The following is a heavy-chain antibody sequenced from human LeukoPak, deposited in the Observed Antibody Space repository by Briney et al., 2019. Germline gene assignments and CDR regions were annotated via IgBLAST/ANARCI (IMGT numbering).Heavy chain of an antibody. J-gene: IGHJ4*02. CDR1: GFTFRNYG. CDR2: IWFDGSNR. CDR3: ARDTSGYYDY. Sequence: GSSLRLSCEASGFTFRNYGMHWVRQALGKGLDWVGVIWFDGSNRYYADSVKGRFTISRDNSKNTLYLQVNSVRAEDTAVYYCARDTSGYYDYWGQGALVTVSS. D-gene: IGHD2-15*01. V-gene: IGHV3-33*01.